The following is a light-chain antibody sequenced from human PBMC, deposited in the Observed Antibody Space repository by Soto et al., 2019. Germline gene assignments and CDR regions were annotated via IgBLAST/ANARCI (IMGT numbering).Light chain of an antibody. CDR1: QSVSKSY. J-gene: IGKJ5*01. Sequence: EIVLTQSPGTLSLSPGERATLSCRASQSVSKSYLDWYQQKPGQAPRLLIYGASSRATGIPDRFRGSGSGTYFALTISRLEPEDFAVYSWQQYGSSPPITFGQGTRLEIK. CDR2: GAS. CDR3: QQYGSSPPIT. V-gene: IGKV3-20*01.